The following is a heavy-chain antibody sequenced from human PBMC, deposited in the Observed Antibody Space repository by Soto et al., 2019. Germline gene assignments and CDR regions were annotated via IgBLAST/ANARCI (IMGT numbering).Heavy chain of an antibody. CDR3: AKGTTVTPWRYLDL. J-gene: IGHJ2*01. CDR1: RFAFSSYA. Sequence: QAQLVESGGGVVQPGKSLRLSCAASRFAFSSYAMHWVRQAPGKGLELLAVISYDGGYENYADSVKGRFTVSRDNSKNTLWLQINSLRPEDTALYYCAKGTTVTPWRYLDLWGQGTLVTVSS. V-gene: IGHV3-30*18. D-gene: IGHD4-17*01. CDR2: ISYDGGYE.